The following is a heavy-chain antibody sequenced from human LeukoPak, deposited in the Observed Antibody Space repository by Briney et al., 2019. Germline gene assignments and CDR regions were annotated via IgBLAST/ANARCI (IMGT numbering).Heavy chain of an antibody. CDR2: MNPNSGNT. D-gene: IGHD6-13*01. CDR1: GYTFTSYD. J-gene: IGHJ4*02. V-gene: IGHV1-8*01. Sequence: ASVKVSCKASGYTFTSYDINWVRQATGQGLEWMGWMNPNSGNTGYAQKFQGRVTMTRNTSISTAYMELSGLRSEDTAVYYCARGQYSSSWYGDNFDYWGQGTLVTVSS. CDR3: ARGQYSSSWYGDNFDY.